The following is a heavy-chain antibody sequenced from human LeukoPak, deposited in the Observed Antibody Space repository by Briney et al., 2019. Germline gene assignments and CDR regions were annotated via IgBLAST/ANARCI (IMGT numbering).Heavy chain of an antibody. D-gene: IGHD5-18*01. V-gene: IGHV3-21*01. CDR1: GFTFSSYS. Sequence: GGSLRLSCAASGFTFSSYSMNWVRQAPGKGLEWVSSISSSSSYIYYADSVKGRFTISRDNAKNSLYLQINSLRAEDTAVYYCARLPSYGSGRDYWGQGTLVTVSS. CDR2: ISSSSSYI. J-gene: IGHJ4*02. CDR3: ARLPSYGSGRDY.